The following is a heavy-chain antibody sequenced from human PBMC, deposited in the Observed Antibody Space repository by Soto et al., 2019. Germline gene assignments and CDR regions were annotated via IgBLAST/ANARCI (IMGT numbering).Heavy chain of an antibody. CDR3: ARVQRPRGLHYDSSGYYYHYYYVMDV. D-gene: IGHD3-22*01. V-gene: IGHV4-34*01. Sequence: QVQLQQWGAGLLKPSETLSLTCAVYGGSFSGYYWSWIRQPPGKGLEWIGEINHSGSTNYNPSLKSRVTISVDTSKNQFSLKLSSVTAADTAVYYCARVQRPRGLHYDSSGYYYHYYYVMDVWGQGTTVTVSS. CDR1: GGSFSGYY. J-gene: IGHJ6*02. CDR2: INHSGST.